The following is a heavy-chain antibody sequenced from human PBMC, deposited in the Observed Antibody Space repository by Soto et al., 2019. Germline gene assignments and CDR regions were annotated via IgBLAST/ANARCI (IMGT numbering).Heavy chain of an antibody. J-gene: IGHJ4*02. CDR2: IYYSGST. V-gene: IGHV4-31*03. CDR1: GGSISSGGYY. CDR3: ARSSPSTVPTFDY. D-gene: IGHD4-17*01. Sequence: QVQLQESGPGLVKPSQTLSLTCTVSGGSISSGGYYWSWIRQHPGKGLEWIGYIYYSGSTYYNPARKRRVTISGDTSKTQFSRKLSSVPAADTSVYYCARSSPSTVPTFDYWGQGTLVTVSS.